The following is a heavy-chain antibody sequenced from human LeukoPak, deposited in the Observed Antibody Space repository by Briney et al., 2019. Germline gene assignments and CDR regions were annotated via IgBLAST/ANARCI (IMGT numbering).Heavy chain of an antibody. CDR1: GFTFSHYW. CDR2: IKQDGSEK. J-gene: IGHJ4*02. CDR3: AKWANSGYGYFDY. D-gene: IGHD5-12*01. Sequence: PGGSLRLSCVASGFTFSHYWVTWVRQAPGMGLEWVATIKQDGSEKYYVDSVRGRFTISRDNSKNTLYLQMNSLRAEDTAVYYCAKWANSGYGYFDYWGQGTLVTVSS. V-gene: IGHV3-7*01.